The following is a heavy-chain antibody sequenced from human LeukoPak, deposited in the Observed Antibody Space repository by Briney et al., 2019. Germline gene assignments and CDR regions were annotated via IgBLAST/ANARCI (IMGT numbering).Heavy chain of an antibody. J-gene: IGHJ6*02. D-gene: IGHD1-1*01. Sequence: GGSLRLSCAASGFTFSSYGMPWVRQAPGKGLEWVAVISYDGSNKYYADSVKGRFTISRDNSKNTLYLQMNSLRAEDTAVYYCAKDFVRGNSYYYYYGMDVWGQGTTVTVSS. V-gene: IGHV3-30*18. CDR3: AKDFVRGNSYYYYYGMDV. CDR2: ISYDGSNK. CDR1: GFTFSSYG.